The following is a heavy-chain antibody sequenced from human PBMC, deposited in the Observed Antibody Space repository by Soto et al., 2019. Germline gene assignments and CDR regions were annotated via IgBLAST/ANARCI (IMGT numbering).Heavy chain of an antibody. Sequence: WASVKVSCKASGYTFTSYGISWVRQAPGQGLEWMGWISAYNGNTNYAQKLQGRVTMTTDTSTSTAYMELRSLRSDDTAVYYCARDAGRVATRSRQFDYWGQGTLVTVSS. CDR2: ISAYNGNT. J-gene: IGHJ4*02. CDR3: ARDAGRVATRSRQFDY. V-gene: IGHV1-18*01. D-gene: IGHD5-12*01. CDR1: GYTFTSYG.